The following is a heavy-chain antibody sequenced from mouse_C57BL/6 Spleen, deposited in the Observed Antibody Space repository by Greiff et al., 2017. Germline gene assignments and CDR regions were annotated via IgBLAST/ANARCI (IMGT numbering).Heavy chain of an antibody. CDR2: INPSSGYT. CDR3: ARSVITTVVAPYYAMDY. CDR1: GYTFTSYW. D-gene: IGHD1-1*01. V-gene: IGHV1-7*01. Sequence: VKLQQSGAELAKPGASVKLSCKASGYTFTSYWMHWVKQRPGQGLEWIGYINPSSGYTKYNQKFKDKATLTADKSSSTAYMQLSSLTYEDSAVYYCARSVITTVVAPYYAMDYWGQGTSVTVSS. J-gene: IGHJ4*01.